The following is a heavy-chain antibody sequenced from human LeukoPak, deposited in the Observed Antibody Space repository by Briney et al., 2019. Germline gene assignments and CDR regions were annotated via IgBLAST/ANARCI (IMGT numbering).Heavy chain of an antibody. CDR1: GGSISSGGYY. CDR2: IYYSGST. Sequence: ASETLSLTCTVSGGSISSGGYYWSWIRQHPGKGLEWIGYIYYSGSTYYNPSLKSRVTISVDTSKNQFSLKLSSVTAADTAVYYCARGGRFWSGYSDFDYWGQGTLVTVSS. J-gene: IGHJ4*02. V-gene: IGHV4-31*03. CDR3: ARGGRFWSGYSDFDY. D-gene: IGHD3-3*01.